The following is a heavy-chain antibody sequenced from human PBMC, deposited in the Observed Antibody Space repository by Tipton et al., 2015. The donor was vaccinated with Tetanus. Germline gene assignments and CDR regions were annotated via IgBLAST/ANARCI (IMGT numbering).Heavy chain of an antibody. CDR1: GGTFRNYA. Sequence: QVQLVQSGAEVKKPGSSVRVSCKTSGGTFRNYAISWVRQAPGQGLEGMGGIFPVYGTSNYAAEFQGRLTITAEESTGTAHMELSSLTSDDAAVYYCARPDRYCSGGSCYLALDSWGQGTLLAVSS. D-gene: IGHD2-15*01. V-gene: IGHV1-69*01. CDR2: IFPVYGTS. J-gene: IGHJ1*01. CDR3: ARPDRYCSGGSCYLALDS.